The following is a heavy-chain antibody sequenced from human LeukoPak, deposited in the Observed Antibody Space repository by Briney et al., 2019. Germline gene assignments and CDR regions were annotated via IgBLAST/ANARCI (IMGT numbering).Heavy chain of an antibody. V-gene: IGHV4-39*07. Sequence: PSETLSLTCTVSGASISDSDFFWAWVRQPPGKGLEWIGNIYYSGTTYYNPSLKSRFTISVDRPKNQFFLNVTSLTAADTAVYYCARSRQASGLFNSWGQGTLVVVSS. CDR2: IYYSGTT. CDR1: GASISDSDFF. J-gene: IGHJ5*01. D-gene: IGHD3-10*01. CDR3: ARSRQASGLFNS.